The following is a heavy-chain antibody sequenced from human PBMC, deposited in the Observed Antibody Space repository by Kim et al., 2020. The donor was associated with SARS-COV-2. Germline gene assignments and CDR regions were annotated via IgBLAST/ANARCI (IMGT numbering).Heavy chain of an antibody. CDR3: ANCYGSGSYYGVGAFDI. J-gene: IGHJ3*02. D-gene: IGHD3-10*01. CDR2: ISGSGGST. Sequence: GGSLRLSCAASGFTFSSYAMSWVRQAPGKGLEWVSAISGSGGSTYYAYSVKGRFTISRNNSKNTLYLQMNSLRAEDTAVYYCANCYGSGSYYGVGAFDIWGQGTMVTVSS. V-gene: IGHV3-23*01. CDR1: GFTFSSYA.